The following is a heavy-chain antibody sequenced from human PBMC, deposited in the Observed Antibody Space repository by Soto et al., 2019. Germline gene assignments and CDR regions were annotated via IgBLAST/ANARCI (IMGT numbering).Heavy chain of an antibody. CDR1: GYTFRNHW. J-gene: IGHJ4*02. Sequence: GGSLRLSCAVAGYTFRNHWMHWVRRAPGKGLEWVSRMNSDGSIINYKDSVKGRFTVSRDNAKNTLYLQMNSLRVEDTAVYYCATAEVDYWGPGTLVTVSS. CDR2: MNSDGSII. V-gene: IGHV3-74*01. CDR3: ATAEVDY.